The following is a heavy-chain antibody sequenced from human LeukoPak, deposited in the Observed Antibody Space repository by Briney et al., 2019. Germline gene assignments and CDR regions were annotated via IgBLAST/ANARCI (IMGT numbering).Heavy chain of an antibody. CDR1: GFTFSSYW. CDR2: IKQDGSEK. J-gene: IGHJ4*02. Sequence: GGSLRLSCAATGFTFSSYWMSWVRQAPGKGLEWVANIKQDGSEKYYVDSVKGRFTISRDNAKHSLYLQMNSLRAEDTAVYYCAREAYYDFWSGYSAPFDYWGQGTLVTVSS. V-gene: IGHV3-7*01. D-gene: IGHD3-3*01. CDR3: AREAYYDFWSGYSAPFDY.